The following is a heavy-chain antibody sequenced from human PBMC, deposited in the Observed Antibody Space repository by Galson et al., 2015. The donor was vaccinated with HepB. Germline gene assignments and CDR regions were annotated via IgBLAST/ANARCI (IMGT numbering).Heavy chain of an antibody. Sequence: SVKVSCKASGGTFSSYAISWVRQAPGQGLEWMGGIIPIFGTANYAQKFQGRVTITADESTSTAYMELSSLRSEDTAVYYCARSGTTAMVAQWFDPWGQGTLVTVSS. D-gene: IGHD5-18*01. CDR1: GGTFSSYA. J-gene: IGHJ5*02. V-gene: IGHV1-69*13. CDR3: ARSGTTAMVAQWFDP. CDR2: IIPIFGTA.